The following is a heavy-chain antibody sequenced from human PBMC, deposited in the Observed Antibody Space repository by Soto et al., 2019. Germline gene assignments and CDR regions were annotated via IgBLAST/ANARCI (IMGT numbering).Heavy chain of an antibody. D-gene: IGHD2-2*01. J-gene: IGHJ3*02. Sequence: GGSLRLSCAASGFTFSGYWMHWVHQAPRKGLVWVSRIDGDGSRTNYADSVKGRFTISRDNAKNTLYLQMNSLRAEDTAVYYCAKDSLGYCSSTSCYGQDAFDIWGQGTMVTVSS. CDR2: IDGDGSRT. CDR1: GFTFSGYW. CDR3: AKDSLGYCSSTSCYGQDAFDI. V-gene: IGHV3-74*01.